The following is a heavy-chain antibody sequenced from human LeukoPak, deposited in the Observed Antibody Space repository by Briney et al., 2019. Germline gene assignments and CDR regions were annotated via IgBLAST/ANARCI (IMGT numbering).Heavy chain of an antibody. CDR3: ARASPLWFGEPMWDY. J-gene: IGHJ4*02. CDR2: IYYSGST. CDR1: GGSISSYY. D-gene: IGHD3-10*01. V-gene: IGHV4-59*01. Sequence: PSETLSLTCTVSGGSISSYYWSWIRQPPGKGLEWIGYIYYSGSTNYNPSLKSRVTISVDTSKNRFSLKLSSVTAADTAVYYCARASPLWFGEPMWDYWGQGTLVTVSS.